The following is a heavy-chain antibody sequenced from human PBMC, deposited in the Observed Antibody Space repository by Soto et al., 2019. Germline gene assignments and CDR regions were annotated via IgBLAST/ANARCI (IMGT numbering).Heavy chain of an antibody. CDR1: GFTFSSYA. J-gene: IGHJ6*02. Sequence: QVQLVESGGGVVQPGRSLRLSCAASGFTFSSYAMHWVRQAPGKGLEWVAVISYDGSNKYYADSVKGRFTISRDNSKNTLYLQMNSLRAEDTAVYYCARDLNDYGDYGDGTQVLGYYYYGMDVWGQGTTVTVSS. D-gene: IGHD4-17*01. CDR3: ARDLNDYGDYGDGTQVLGYYYYGMDV. CDR2: ISYDGSNK. V-gene: IGHV3-30-3*01.